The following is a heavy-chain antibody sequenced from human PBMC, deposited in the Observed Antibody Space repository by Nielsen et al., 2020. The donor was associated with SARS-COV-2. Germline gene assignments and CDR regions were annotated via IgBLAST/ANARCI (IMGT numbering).Heavy chain of an antibody. CDR3: ARRGLVRKVWPPDKNWFDP. Sequence: WVRQAPGQGLEWMGWINTNTGNPTYAQGFTGRFVFSLGTSVSTAYLQISSLKAEDTAVYYCARRGLVRKVWPPDKNWFDPWGQGTLVTVSS. V-gene: IGHV7-4-1*02. J-gene: IGHJ5*02. D-gene: IGHD6-19*01. CDR2: INTNTGNP.